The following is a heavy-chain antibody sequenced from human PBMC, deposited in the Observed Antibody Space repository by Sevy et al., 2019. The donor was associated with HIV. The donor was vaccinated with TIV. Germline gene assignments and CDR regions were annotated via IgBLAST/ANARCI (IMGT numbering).Heavy chain of an antibody. D-gene: IGHD7-27*01. CDR2: FYAVGST. CDR1: GLSVSRNY. CDR3: ASQLGIGAFDI. J-gene: IGHJ3*02. V-gene: IGHV3-53*01. Sequence: GGSLSFSCAASGLSVSRNYLSWVRQAPGKGLGWSSVFYAVGSTYYADSVKGRFTVSRDKAKNTLYYQMNSLRAEDTAVYYCASQLGIGAFDIWGQGTMVTVSS.